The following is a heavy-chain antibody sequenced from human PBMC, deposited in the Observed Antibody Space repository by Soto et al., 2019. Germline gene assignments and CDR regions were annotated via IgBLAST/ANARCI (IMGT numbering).Heavy chain of an antibody. D-gene: IGHD2-2*01. Sequence: QVQLQESGPGLVKPSQNLSLTCTVSGGSISSGGYYWSWIRQHPGKGLEWIGYIYYSGSTHYNPSLKSRVTISVDTSKNQFSLKLSSVTAADTAVYYCARGYCSSTSCFDPWGQGTLVTVSS. CDR1: GGSISSGGYY. CDR3: ARGYCSSTSCFDP. V-gene: IGHV4-31*03. CDR2: IYYSGST. J-gene: IGHJ5*02.